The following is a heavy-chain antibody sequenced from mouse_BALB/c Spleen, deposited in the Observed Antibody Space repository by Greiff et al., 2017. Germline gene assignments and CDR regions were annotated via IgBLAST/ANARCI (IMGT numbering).Heavy chain of an antibody. Sequence: EVKLMESGGGLVKPGGSLKLSCAASGFTFSSYAMSWVRQTPEKRLEWVASISSGGSTYYPDSVKGRFTISRDNARNILYLQMSSLRSEDTAMYYCARGGGVYDGYPFAYWGQGTLVTVSA. CDR1: GFTFSSYA. CDR3: ARGGGVYDGYPFAY. D-gene: IGHD2-3*01. V-gene: IGHV5-6-5*01. J-gene: IGHJ3*01. CDR2: ISSGGST.